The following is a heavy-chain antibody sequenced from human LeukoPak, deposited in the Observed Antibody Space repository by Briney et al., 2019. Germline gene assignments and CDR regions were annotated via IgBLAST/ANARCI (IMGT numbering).Heavy chain of an antibody. CDR3: ARRYCTSITCSSDAFDI. Sequence: GESLKISCRGSGYTFTNYWIAWVRQMPGKGLEWMGIIYPGDSDTRYSPSFQGQVTISADKSISTAYLQWSSLKASDTAMYYCARRYCTSITCSSDAFDIWGQGTMVTVSS. CDR2: IYPGDSDT. J-gene: IGHJ3*02. CDR1: GYTFTNYW. D-gene: IGHD2-2*01. V-gene: IGHV5-51*01.